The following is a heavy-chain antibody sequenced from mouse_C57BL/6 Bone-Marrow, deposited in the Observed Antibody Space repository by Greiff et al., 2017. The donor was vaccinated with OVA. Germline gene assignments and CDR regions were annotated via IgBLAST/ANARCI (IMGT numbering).Heavy chain of an antibody. CDR1: GFNIKDDY. CDR3: TKFAY. V-gene: IGHV14-4*01. Sequence: EVQLQQSGAELVRPGASVKLSCTVSGFNIKDDYIHWVKQRPEQGLEWIGWIDPESYDTEYASKFQGKATLTADTTTNTAYLQLSSLTSKATAFCYSTKFAYWGQGTLVTVSA. J-gene: IGHJ3*01. CDR2: IDPESYDT.